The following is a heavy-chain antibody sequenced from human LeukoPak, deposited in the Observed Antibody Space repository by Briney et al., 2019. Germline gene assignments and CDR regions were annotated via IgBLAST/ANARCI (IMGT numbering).Heavy chain of an antibody. CDR3: TTVGQGVRGVILDLDY. CDR1: GVTFSSYA. D-gene: IGHD3-10*01. V-gene: IGHV3-23*01. Sequence: GGSLRLSCAASGVTFSSYAMSWVRQAPGKGLEWVSSISRSGGSTYYADSVKGRFTISRDNSKNTLYLHMNSLRVDDTAVYYCTTVGQGVRGVILDLDYWGQGTLVTVSS. J-gene: IGHJ4*02. CDR2: ISRSGGST.